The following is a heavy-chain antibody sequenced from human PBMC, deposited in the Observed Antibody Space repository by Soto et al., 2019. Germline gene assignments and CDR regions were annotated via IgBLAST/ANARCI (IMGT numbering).Heavy chain of an antibody. CDR1: GGSVRAYY. J-gene: IGHJ4*02. V-gene: IGHV4-4*07. CDR2: IYSTGGT. Sequence: ASETLSLTCTVSGGSVRAYYWSWFRQPAGKGLQWIGRIYSTGGTQYNPSFKSRVTMSVDTSKNQFSLHLTSVTAADTAMYYCARDAGDDFGDFEDYWGQGTLVTVSS. D-gene: IGHD4-17*01. CDR3: ARDAGDDFGDFEDY.